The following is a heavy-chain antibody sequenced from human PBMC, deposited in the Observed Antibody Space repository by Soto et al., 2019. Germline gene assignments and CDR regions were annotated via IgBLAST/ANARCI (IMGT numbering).Heavy chain of an antibody. J-gene: IGHJ5*02. CDR3: ARVGPYCGGDCYSPPP. Sequence: SETLSLTCTVSGYSTRNGYYWGWIRQPPGKGLEWIGTIYHSGSTYYNPSLKSRVTISVDASENHFSLKLSSVTAADTAVYYCARVGPYCGGDCYSPPPWGQGTLVTVSS. V-gene: IGHV4-38-2*02. D-gene: IGHD2-21*02. CDR2: IYHSGST. CDR1: GYSTRNGYY.